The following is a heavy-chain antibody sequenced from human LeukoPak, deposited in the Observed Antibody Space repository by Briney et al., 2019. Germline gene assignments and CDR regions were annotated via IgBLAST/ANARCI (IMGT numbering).Heavy chain of an antibody. J-gene: IGHJ4*02. D-gene: IGHD3-3*01. CDR2: ISYDGSNK. CDR1: GFTFSSYA. Sequence: HAGGSLRLSCAASGFTFSSYAMHWVRQAPGKGLEWVAVISYDGSNKYYADSVKGRFTISRDNSKNTLYLQMNSLRAEDTAVYYCARTNTNYDFWSGIDYWGQGTLVTVSS. V-gene: IGHV3-30*01. CDR3: ARTNTNYDFWSGIDY.